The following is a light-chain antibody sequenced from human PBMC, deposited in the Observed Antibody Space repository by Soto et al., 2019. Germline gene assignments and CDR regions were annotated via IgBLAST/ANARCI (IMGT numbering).Light chain of an antibody. CDR3: FSFTTTSTHV. Sequence: HSALTQPASVSGSPGQSVTISCTGPRSDIGDSNFISWYQQSPGKAPRLLIYEVNNRPSGVSRRFSGSKAGNTASLTISGLLEDEAEYFCFSFTTTSTHVFGTGTKLTVL. CDR2: EVN. J-gene: IGLJ1*01. CDR1: RSDIGDSNF. V-gene: IGLV2-14*01.